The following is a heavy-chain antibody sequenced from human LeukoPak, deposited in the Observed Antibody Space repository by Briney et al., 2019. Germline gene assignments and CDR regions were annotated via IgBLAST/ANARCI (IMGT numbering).Heavy chain of an antibody. D-gene: IGHD6-13*01. CDR3: AKDRIAAAVYYFDY. CDR2: VSGRGGST. V-gene: IGHV3-23*01. Sequence: GGSLRLSCAASGFTFSSYAMSWVRQAPGKGLEWVSAVSGRGGSTYYADSVKGRFTISRDNSKNTLYLQMNSLRAEDTAVYYCAKDRIAAAVYYFDYWGQGTLVTVSS. J-gene: IGHJ4*02. CDR1: GFTFSSYA.